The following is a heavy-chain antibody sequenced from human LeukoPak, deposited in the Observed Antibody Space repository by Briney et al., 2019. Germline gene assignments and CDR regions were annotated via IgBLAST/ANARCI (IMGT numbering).Heavy chain of an antibody. J-gene: IGHJ4*02. CDR2: ISGSGGST. V-gene: IGHV3-23*01. D-gene: IGHD6-6*01. CDR3: AALYEYSSFPIDY. Sequence: GGSLRLSCAASGFTFSSYAMSWVRQAPGKGLEWASAISGSGGSTYYADSVKGRFTISRDNSKNTLYLQMNSLRAEDTAVYYCAALYEYSSFPIDYWGQGTLVTVSS. CDR1: GFTFSSYA.